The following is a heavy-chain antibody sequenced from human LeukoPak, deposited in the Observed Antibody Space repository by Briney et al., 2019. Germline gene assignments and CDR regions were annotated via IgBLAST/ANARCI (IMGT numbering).Heavy chain of an antibody. J-gene: IGHJ4*02. V-gene: IGHV4-39*01. CDR3: ARHFSSGYSSSWYGNYFDY. Sequence: SETLSLTCTVSGGSISSSSYYWGWIRQPPGKGLEWIVSIYYSGSTYYNPSLKSRVTISVDTSKNQFSLKLSSVTAADTAVYYCARHFSSGYSSSWYGNYFDYWGQGTLVTVSS. D-gene: IGHD6-13*01. CDR1: GGSISSSSYY. CDR2: IYYSGST.